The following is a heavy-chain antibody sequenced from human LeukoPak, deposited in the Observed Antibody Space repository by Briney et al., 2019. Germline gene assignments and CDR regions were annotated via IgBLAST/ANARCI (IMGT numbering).Heavy chain of an antibody. CDR3: AREGGPYRPLDY. V-gene: IGHV4-4*02. Sequence: PSETLSLTCGVSGGSITDTNYWTWVRQPPGKGLEWIGEVNLQGSTNYNPSLMGRVAISVDTSENHISLQLTSVTAADTAVYYCAREGGPYRPLDYSGQGTLVTVSS. CDR1: GGSITDTNY. CDR2: VNLQGST. J-gene: IGHJ4*02.